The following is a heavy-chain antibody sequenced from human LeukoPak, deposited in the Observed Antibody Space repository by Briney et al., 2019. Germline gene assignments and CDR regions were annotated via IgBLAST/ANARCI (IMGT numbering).Heavy chain of an antibody. V-gene: IGHV1-69*06. D-gene: IGHD3-10*01. CDR3: ARGRPSTITMVRGVNYYYYYMDV. J-gene: IGHJ6*03. CDR1: GGTFSSYA. CDR2: IIPIFGTA. Sequence: ASVKVSCKASGGTFSSYAISWVRQAPGQGLEWMGGIIPIFGTANYAQKFQGRVTITADKSTSTAYMELSSLRSEDTAVYYCARGRPSTITMVRGVNYYYYYMDVWGQGTLVTVSS.